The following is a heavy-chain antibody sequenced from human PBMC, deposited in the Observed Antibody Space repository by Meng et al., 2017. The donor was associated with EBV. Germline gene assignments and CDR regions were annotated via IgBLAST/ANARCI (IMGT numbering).Heavy chain of an antibody. D-gene: IGHD6-13*01. CDR3: ARAEIAAAGRLDY. J-gene: IGHJ4*02. CDR2: IIPIFGTA. CDR1: GGTFSSYA. Sequence: GQLGQSGAEVKKPVSSVKVSCKASGGTFSSYAISWVRQAPGQGLEWMGGIIPIFGTANYAQKFQGRVTITADKSTSTAYMELSSLRSEDTAVYYCARAEIAAAGRLDYWGQGTLVTVSS. V-gene: IGHV1-69*06.